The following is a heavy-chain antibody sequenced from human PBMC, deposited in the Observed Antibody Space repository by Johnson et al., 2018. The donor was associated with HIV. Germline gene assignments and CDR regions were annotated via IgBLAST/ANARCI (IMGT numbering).Heavy chain of an antibody. CDR3: ARDPAAAALRAFDI. J-gene: IGHJ3*02. D-gene: IGHD6-13*01. V-gene: IGHV3-33*08. CDR1: GFTFSSYG. CDR2: IRYDGSNK. Sequence: QVQLVESGGGVVQPERSLRLSCAASGFTFSSYGMHWVRQAPGKGLEWVAFIRYDGSNKYYADSVKGRFTISRDNSKNTLFLQMNSLRAEDTAVYYCARDPAAAALRAFDIWGQGTMVTVSS.